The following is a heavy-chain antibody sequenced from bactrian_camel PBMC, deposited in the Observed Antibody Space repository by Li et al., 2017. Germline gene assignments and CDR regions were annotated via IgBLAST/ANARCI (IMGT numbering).Heavy chain of an antibody. CDR2: IYTGGGDP. D-gene: IGHD1*01. CDR1: GFTFSTYY. J-gene: IGHJ4*01. V-gene: IGHV3-2*01. Sequence: HVQLVESGGDLVQPGGSLRLSCVASGFTFSTYYMSWVRHAPGKGLEWVSSIYTGGGDPRYAVSVKGRFTASKDNAKNTQYLQLNALQPEDTAVYYCAAGNAGSVDGYSDWSQGTQVTVS.